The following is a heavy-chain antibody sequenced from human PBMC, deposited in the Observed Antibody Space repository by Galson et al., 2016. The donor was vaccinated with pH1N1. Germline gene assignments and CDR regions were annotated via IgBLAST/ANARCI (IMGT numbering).Heavy chain of an antibody. J-gene: IGHJ5*02. V-gene: IGHV3-53*01. CDR3: AFDTVPNGADL. CDR1: EFLVSDRF. CDR2: MYPGGGT. Sequence: SLRLSCAASEFLVSDRFMSWVRQAPGKRLEWVSIMYPGGGTYYADFAEGRFTISRETSKNMLFLHMNTLRADDTALYYRAFDTVPNGADLWGQGTLVTVSS. D-gene: IGHD4-17*01.